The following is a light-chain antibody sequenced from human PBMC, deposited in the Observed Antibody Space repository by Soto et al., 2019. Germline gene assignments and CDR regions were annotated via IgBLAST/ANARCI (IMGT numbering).Light chain of an antibody. J-gene: IGLJ1*01. CDR2: DVS. CDR3: SSYTSSSTLYV. V-gene: IGLV2-14*01. Sequence: SALTQPASVSGSPGQSITISCTGTSSDVGDYKYVSWYQQHPGKAPKLMIYDVSNRPSGVSNRFSGSKSGNTASLTISGLQAEDEADYYCSSYTSSSTLYVFGTGTKVTVL. CDR1: SSDVGDYKY.